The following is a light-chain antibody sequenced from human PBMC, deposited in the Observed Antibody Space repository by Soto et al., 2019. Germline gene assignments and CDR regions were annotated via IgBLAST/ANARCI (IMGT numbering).Light chain of an antibody. J-gene: IGLJ1*01. CDR3: CSYGGGNNFYV. CDR2: EVS. CDR1: SSDIGTYDY. Sequence: QSALTQPPSASGSPGQSVTISYTGTSSDIGTYDYVSWYQHLPDKAPKLIIYEVSKRPSGVPDRFSGSKSGNTASLTVSGLQAEDEGDYYCCSYGGGNNFYVFGTGTKVTVL. V-gene: IGLV2-8*01.